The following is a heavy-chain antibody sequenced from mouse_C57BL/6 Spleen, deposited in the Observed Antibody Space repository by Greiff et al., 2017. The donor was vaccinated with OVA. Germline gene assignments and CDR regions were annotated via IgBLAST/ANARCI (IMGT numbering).Heavy chain of an antibody. CDR3: ARYKIYYGNYAMDY. CDR2: IRNKANGYTT. CDR1: GFTFTDYY. J-gene: IGHJ4*01. V-gene: IGHV7-3*01. D-gene: IGHD2-1*01. Sequence: EVKLMESGGGLVQPGGSLSLSCAASGFTFTDYYMSWVRQPPGKALEWLGFIRNKANGYTTEYSASVKGRFTISRDNSQSILYLQMNALRAEDSATYDCARYKIYYGNYAMDYWGQGTSVTVSS.